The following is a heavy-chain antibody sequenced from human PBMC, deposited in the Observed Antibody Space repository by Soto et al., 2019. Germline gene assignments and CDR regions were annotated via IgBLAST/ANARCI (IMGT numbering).Heavy chain of an antibody. Sequence: EVQLVQSGGDLVQPGGSLRLSCVASGFTLSTYWMTWVRQAPGMGLEWVAGIKEDGSEEVYVDSVKGRFSISRDNAKTSLYLQLNSLRAEDTAVYYCATAISSPFSNFDYWGQGSLVTVSS. D-gene: IGHD2-2*01. J-gene: IGHJ4*02. V-gene: IGHV3-7*01. CDR3: ATAISSPFSNFDY. CDR2: IKEDGSEE. CDR1: GFTLSTYW.